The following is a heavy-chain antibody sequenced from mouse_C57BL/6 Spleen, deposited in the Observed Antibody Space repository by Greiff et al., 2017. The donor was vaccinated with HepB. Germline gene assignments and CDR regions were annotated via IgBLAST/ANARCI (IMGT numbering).Heavy chain of an antibody. V-gene: IGHV1-82*01. Sequence: QVQLQQSGPELVKPGASVKISCKASGYAFSSSWMNWVKQRPGKGLEWIGRIYPGDGDTNYNGKFKGKATLTADKSSSTAYMQLSSLTSEDSAVYFCATNDYYGSSCPPYWGQGTLVTVSA. CDR3: ATNDYYGSSCPPY. CDR2: IYPGDGDT. J-gene: IGHJ3*01. CDR1: GYAFSSSW. D-gene: IGHD1-1*01.